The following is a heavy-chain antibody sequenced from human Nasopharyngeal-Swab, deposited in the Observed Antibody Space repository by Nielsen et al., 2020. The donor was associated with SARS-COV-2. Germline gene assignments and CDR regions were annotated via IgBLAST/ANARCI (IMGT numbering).Heavy chain of an antibody. CDR2: IYYSGST. CDR1: GGSISSSSYY. CDR3: ARQDVQYYDILNEVTTQVFDY. V-gene: IGHV4-39*01. Sequence: SETLSLTCTVSGGSISSSSYYWGWIRQPPGKGLEWIGRIYYSGSTYYNPSLKSRVTISVDTSKNQFSLKLSSVTAADTAVYYCARQDVQYYDILNEVTTQVFDYWGQGTLVTVSS. D-gene: IGHD3-9*01. J-gene: IGHJ4*02.